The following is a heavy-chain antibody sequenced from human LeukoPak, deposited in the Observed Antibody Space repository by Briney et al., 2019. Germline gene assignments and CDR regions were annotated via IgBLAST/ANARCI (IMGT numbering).Heavy chain of an antibody. Sequence: SETLSLTCTVSGGSISSYYWSWIRQPPGKGLEWIGYIHYSGSTNYNPSLKSRVTISGDTSKNQFSLKLSSVTAADTAMYYCARHNYGDYIVFNYWGQGTLVTVSS. CDR3: ARHNYGDYIVFNY. D-gene: IGHD4-17*01. V-gene: IGHV4-59*08. CDR2: IHYSGST. J-gene: IGHJ4*02. CDR1: GGSISSYY.